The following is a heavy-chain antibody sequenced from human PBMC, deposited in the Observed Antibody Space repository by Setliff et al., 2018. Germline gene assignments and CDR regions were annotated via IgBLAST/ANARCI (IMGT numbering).Heavy chain of an antibody. CDR3: ASTKYYYDSSGASGFDF. CDR2: IYTSGST. Sequence: SETLSLTCTVSGGSISSGNYYWSWVRQPAGKGLEWVGHIYTSGSTYYNPSLKSRLTISLDTSKNQFFLKLRSVTATDTALYHCASTKYYYDSSGASGFDFWGQGTLVTVSS. J-gene: IGHJ4*02. D-gene: IGHD3-22*01. V-gene: IGHV4-61*09. CDR1: GGSISSGNYY.